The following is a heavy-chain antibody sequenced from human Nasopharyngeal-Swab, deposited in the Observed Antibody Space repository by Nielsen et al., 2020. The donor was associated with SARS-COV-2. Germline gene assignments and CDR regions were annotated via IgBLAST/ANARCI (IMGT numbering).Heavy chain of an antibody. CDR3: ARRLATALPKYWYFDL. D-gene: IGHD5-12*01. Sequence: SETLSLTCTVSGGSISNYYWSWIRQPPGKGLEWIGEINHSGSTNYNPSLKSRVTISVDTSKNQFSLKLSSVTAADTAVYYCARRLATALPKYWYFDLWGRGTLVTVSS. J-gene: IGHJ2*01. CDR1: GGSISNYY. V-gene: IGHV4-34*01. CDR2: INHSGST.